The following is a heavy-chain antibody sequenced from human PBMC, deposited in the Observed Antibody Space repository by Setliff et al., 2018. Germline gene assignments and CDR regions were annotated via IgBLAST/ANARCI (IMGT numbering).Heavy chain of an antibody. CDR1: GSAISSGHY. J-gene: IGHJ6*03. D-gene: IGHD3-3*01. V-gene: IGHV4-38-2*01. CDR3: ARMSGFLYMDV. CDR2: INQSGST. Sequence: LSLTCAVSGSAISSGHYWGWIRQPPGKGGLEWIGEINQSGSTNYNPSLKSRVTISVDASKRQFSLKLTSVTAADTAVYYCARMSGFLYMDVWGKGTTVTVSS.